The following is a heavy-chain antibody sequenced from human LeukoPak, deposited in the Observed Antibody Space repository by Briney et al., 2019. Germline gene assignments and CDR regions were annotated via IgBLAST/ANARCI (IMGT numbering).Heavy chain of an antibody. J-gene: IGHJ6*04. CDR1: GGTFSSYA. Sequence: ASVKVSCKASGGTFSSYAISWVRQAPGQGLEWMGGIIPIFGTANYAQKFQGRVTITADKSTSTAYMELSSLRSEDTAVYYCARMYSSSGYHYYYYGMDVWGKGTTVTVSS. CDR2: IIPIFGTA. CDR3: ARMYSSSGYHYYYYGMDV. V-gene: IGHV1-69*06. D-gene: IGHD6-13*01.